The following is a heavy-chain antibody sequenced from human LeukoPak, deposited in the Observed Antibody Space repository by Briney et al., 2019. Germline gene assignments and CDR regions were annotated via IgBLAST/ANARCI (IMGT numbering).Heavy chain of an antibody. V-gene: IGHV1-2*02. CDR3: ARDTRAAARDRRWFDP. Sequence: ASVKVSCKASGYTFTGYYMHWVRQAPGQGLEWMGWINPNSGGTNYAQKFQGRVTMTRDTSISTAYMELSRLRSDDTAVYYCARDTRAAARDRRWFDPWGQGTLVTVSS. J-gene: IGHJ5*02. D-gene: IGHD6-13*01. CDR1: GYTFTGYY. CDR2: INPNSGGT.